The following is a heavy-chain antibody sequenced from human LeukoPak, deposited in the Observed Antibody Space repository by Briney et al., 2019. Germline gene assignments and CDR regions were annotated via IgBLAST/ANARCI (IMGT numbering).Heavy chain of an antibody. V-gene: IGHV4-4*09. CDR1: GGSISSYY. CDR3: ARFRAAKGLYYFDY. CDR2: IYTSGST. J-gene: IGHJ4*02. Sequence: SETLSLTCTVSGGSISSYYWSWIRQPPGKGLEWIGYIYTSGSTNYNPSLKSRVTISVDTSKNQFSLKLSSVTAADTAVYYCARFRAAKGLYYFDYWGQGTLVTVSS. D-gene: IGHD3-10*01.